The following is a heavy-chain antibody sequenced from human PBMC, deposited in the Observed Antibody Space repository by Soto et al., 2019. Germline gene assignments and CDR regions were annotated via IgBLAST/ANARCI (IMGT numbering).Heavy chain of an antibody. CDR3: ARGDYYDSSGPFSDAFDI. Sequence: PGGSLRLSCVASGFTFNSYWRSWVRQAPGKGLEWVANVKPDGSEKWYVDSVKGRFAISRDNAKNSLLLQMNSLRVEDTAVYYCARGDYYDSSGPFSDAFDIWGQGTMVTVSS. CDR2: VKPDGSEK. D-gene: IGHD3-22*01. J-gene: IGHJ3*02. CDR1: GFTFNSYW. V-gene: IGHV3-7*04.